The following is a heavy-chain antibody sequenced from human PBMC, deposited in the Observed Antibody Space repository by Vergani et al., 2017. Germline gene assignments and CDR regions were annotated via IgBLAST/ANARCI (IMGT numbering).Heavy chain of an antibody. CDR3: ASSPGYSSSWYYFDY. J-gene: IGHJ4*02. V-gene: IGHV3-9*01. CDR1: GLTLSSYG. CDR2: ISWNSGSI. D-gene: IGHD6-13*01. Sequence: VQLVESGGGVVQPGGSMRLSCSASGLTLSSYGVHWVRQAPGKGLEWVSGISWNSGSIGYADSVKGRFTISRDNAKNSLYLQMNSLRAEDTALYYCASSPGYSSSWYYFDYWGQGTLVTVSS.